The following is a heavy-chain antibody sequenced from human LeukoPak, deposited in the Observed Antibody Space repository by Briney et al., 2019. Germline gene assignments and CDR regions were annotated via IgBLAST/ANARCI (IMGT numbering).Heavy chain of an antibody. CDR3: ARPNYDFWSGYPNWFDP. CDR1: GYTFTGYY. D-gene: IGHD3-3*01. V-gene: IGHV1-2*02. J-gene: IGHJ5*02. Sequence: ASVKVSCKASGYTFTGYYMHWVRQAPGQGLEWMGWINPNSGGTNYAQKFRGRVTMTRDTSNSTAYMELSRLRSDDTAVYYCARPNYDFWSGYPNWFDPWGQGTLVTVSS. CDR2: INPNSGGT.